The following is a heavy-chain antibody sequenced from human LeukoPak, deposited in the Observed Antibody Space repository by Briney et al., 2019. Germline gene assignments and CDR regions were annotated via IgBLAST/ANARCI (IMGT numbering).Heavy chain of an antibody. D-gene: IGHD5-18*01. CDR1: GGSISSYY. J-gene: IGHJ4*02. Sequence: IPSETLSLTCTVSGGSISSYYWSWIRQPPGKGLEWIGYIYYSGSTNYNPSLKSRVTISVDKSKNQFSLKLSSVTAADTAVYYCARVDTAMVFDYWGQGTLVTVSS. CDR2: IYYSGST. V-gene: IGHV4-59*01. CDR3: ARVDTAMVFDY.